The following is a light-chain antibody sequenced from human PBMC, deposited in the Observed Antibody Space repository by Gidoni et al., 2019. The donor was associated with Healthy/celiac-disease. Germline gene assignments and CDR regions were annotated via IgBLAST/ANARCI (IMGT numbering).Light chain of an antibody. V-gene: IGLV3-19*01. CDR1: SLRSYY. Sequence: SSELTQDPAVSVALGQTVRITCQGDSLRSYYASWYQQKPVQAPVLVIYGKNNRPSGIPDRFSGSSSGNTASLTITGAQAEDEADYYCNSRDSSGNHLDVVFGGGTKLTVL. J-gene: IGLJ2*01. CDR2: GKN. CDR3: NSRDSSGNHLDVV.